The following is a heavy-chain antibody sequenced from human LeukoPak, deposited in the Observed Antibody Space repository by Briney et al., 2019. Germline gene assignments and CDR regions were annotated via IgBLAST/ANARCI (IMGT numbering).Heavy chain of an antibody. CDR1: GGSISSYY. CDR2: IYYSGST. V-gene: IGHV4-59*01. D-gene: IGHD6-19*01. CDR3: ARGRSSGWYPVGY. Sequence: SETLSLTCTVSGGSISSYYWSWIRQPPGKGLEWIGYIYYSGSTNYNPSLKSRVTISVDTSKNQFSLKLSSVTAADTAVYYRARGRSSGWYPVGYWGQGTLVTVSS. J-gene: IGHJ4*02.